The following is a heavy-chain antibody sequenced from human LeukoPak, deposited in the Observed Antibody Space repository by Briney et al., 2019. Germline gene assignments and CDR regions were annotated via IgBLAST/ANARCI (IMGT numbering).Heavy chain of an antibody. J-gene: IGHJ4*02. D-gene: IGHD1-26*01. CDR2: TYYRSKWYN. CDR3: ARGREVGATPTFSFDY. V-gene: IGHV6-1*01. CDR1: GDSVSSNSAA. Sequence: SQTLSLTCAISGDSVSSNSAAWNWIRQSPSRGLEWLGRTYYRSKWYNDYAVSAKSRITINPDTSKNQFSLQLNSVTPADTAVYYCARGREVGATPTFSFDYWGQGTLVTVSS.